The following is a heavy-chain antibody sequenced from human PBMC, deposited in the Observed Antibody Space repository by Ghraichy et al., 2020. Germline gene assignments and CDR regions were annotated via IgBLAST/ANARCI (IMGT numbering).Heavy chain of an antibody. D-gene: IGHD1-26*01. CDR3: ARDMSGSSGF. V-gene: IGHV3-7*01. Sequence: GGSLRLSCAASGFTFSNYWMNWVRQAPGKGLEWVADINQDGSEKYYVDSVKGRFTISRDNAKNSLYLQMNSLRAQDTAVYYCARDMSGSSGFWGQGTLVTVSS. J-gene: IGHJ4*02. CDR1: GFTFSNYW. CDR2: INQDGSEK.